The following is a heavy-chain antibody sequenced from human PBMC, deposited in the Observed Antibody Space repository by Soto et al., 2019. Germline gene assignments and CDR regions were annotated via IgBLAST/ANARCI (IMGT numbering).Heavy chain of an antibody. CDR3: ARGGYSSGWYMGYYYGMDV. D-gene: IGHD6-19*01. V-gene: IGHV4-34*01. CDR2: INHSGST. J-gene: IGHJ6*02. Sequence: SEPLSLTCAVYGGTFRGYYWSWIRQPPGKGLEWIGEINHSGSTNYNPSLKSRVTISVDTSKNQFSLKLSSVTAADTAVYYCARGGYSSGWYMGYYYGMDVWGQGTTVTVSS. CDR1: GGTFRGYY.